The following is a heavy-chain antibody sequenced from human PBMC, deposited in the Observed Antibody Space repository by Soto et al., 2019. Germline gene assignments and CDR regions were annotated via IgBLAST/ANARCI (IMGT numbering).Heavy chain of an antibody. V-gene: IGHV4-59*01. CDR3: ARGYYDGRGQSKSFDI. CDR2: VYYSGST. CDR1: GASISSSY. Sequence: PSETLSLTCTVSGASISSSYWSWIRQSPGKGLEWIGYVYYSGSTNYNPSLKSRVTISVDTSKNQFSLKLSSVTAADTAVYYCARGYYDGRGQSKSFDIWGQGTMVTVSS. D-gene: IGHD3-22*01. J-gene: IGHJ3*02.